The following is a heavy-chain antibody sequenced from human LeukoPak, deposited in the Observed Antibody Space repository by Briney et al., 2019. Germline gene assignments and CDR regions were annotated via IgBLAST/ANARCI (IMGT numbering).Heavy chain of an antibody. CDR3: ASKTYGSGSYTY. J-gene: IGHJ4*02. Sequence: PSETLSLTWAVSGXSISSSNWWSWVRQPPGKGLEWIGEIYHSGSTNYNPSLQSRVTISVDKSENQFSLKLSSVTAADTAVYYCASKTYGSGSYTYWGQGTLVTVSS. V-gene: IGHV4-4*02. CDR1: GXSISSSNW. CDR2: IYHSGST. D-gene: IGHD3-10*01.